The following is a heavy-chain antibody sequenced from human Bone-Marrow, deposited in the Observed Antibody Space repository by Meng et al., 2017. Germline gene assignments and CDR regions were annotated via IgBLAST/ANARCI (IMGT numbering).Heavy chain of an antibody. D-gene: IGHD3-22*01. J-gene: IGHJ5*02. CDR2: IHYSGST. CDR1: GGSISSGTYY. CDR3: ARYVFDSSSLYSNWFDP. Sequence: QVQLQESGPGLVKPSQTLSLTCTVSGGSISSGTYYWGWIRQLPGKGLEWIAYIHYSGSTYYSPSLKSRVTISVDTSKNQLSLKLSSMTAAETAVYYCARYVFDSSSLYSNWFDPWGQGTLVTVSS. V-gene: IGHV4-31*03.